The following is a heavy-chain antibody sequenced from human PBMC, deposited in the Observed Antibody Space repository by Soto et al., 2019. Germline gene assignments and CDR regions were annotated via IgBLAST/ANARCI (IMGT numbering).Heavy chain of an antibody. V-gene: IGHV3-11*01. CDR2: ISSSGSTI. CDR3: ARVAYDSSGPYFDF. J-gene: IGHJ4*02. CDR1: GFTFSDYY. D-gene: IGHD3-22*01. Sequence: GGSLRLSCAASGFTFSDYYMSWIRQAPGKGLEWVSYISSSGSTIYYADSVKGRFTISRDNAKNSPYLQMNSLRAEGTAVYYCARVAYDSSGPYFDFWGQGTLVTVSS.